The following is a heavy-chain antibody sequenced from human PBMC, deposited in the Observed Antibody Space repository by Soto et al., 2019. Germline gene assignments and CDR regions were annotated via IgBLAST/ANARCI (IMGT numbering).Heavy chain of an antibody. Sequence: EVQLVESGGGLVQPGGSLRLSCEASGFNFSSYDMHWVRQATGKGLEWVAVIGTAGDTFYTGSVKGRFTISRENGKNSLYLQMNSLRAGDTAVYYCARAGQEASCSGGSCYLGASDIWGQGTMVTVSS. J-gene: IGHJ3*02. CDR3: ARAGQEASCSGGSCYLGASDI. D-gene: IGHD2-15*01. V-gene: IGHV3-13*01. CDR2: IGTAGDT. CDR1: GFNFSSYD.